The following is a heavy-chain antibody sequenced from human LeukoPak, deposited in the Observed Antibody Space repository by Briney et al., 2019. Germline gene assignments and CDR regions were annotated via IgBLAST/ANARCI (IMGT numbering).Heavy chain of an antibody. CDR1: GFTFSNYN. V-gene: IGHV3-48*01. CDR3: ANDLRWGSFDI. Sequence: GGSLRLSCAASGFTFSNYNMNWVRQAPGKGLEWISYITLSSGIMYYADSVKGRFTISRDNSKNTLYLLMNSLRAEDTAVYYCANDLRWGSFDIRGQGTLVTVSS. D-gene: IGHD1-1*01. J-gene: IGHJ3*02. CDR2: ITLSSGIM.